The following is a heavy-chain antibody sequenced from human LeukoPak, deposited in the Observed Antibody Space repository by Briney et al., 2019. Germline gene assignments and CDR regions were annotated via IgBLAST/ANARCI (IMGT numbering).Heavy chain of an antibody. Sequence: SETLSLTCTVSGGSISSYYWSWIRQPAGKGLEWIGRIYTSGSTYYNPSLKSRVTMSVDTPKNQFSQNLTSVTAADTAVYYCARGPQCSGFSCGFDYWGQGTLVTVSS. V-gene: IGHV4-4*07. D-gene: IGHD2-15*01. CDR1: GGSISSYY. CDR3: ARGPQCSGFSCGFDY. J-gene: IGHJ4*02. CDR2: IYTSGST.